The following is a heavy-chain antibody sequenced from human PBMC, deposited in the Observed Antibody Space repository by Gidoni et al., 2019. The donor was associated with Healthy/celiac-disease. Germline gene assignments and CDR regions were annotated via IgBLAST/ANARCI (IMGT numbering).Heavy chain of an antibody. Sequence: EVQLLESGGGWVQPGGSLVLSGAAPGSTFSSYAMSWVRQAPGKGLEWVSAISGSGGSTYYADSVKGRFTISRDNSKNTLYLQMNSLRAEDTAVYYCAKWAYGSGWFDYWGQGTLVTVSS. V-gene: IGHV3-23*01. CDR3: AKWAYGSGWFDY. D-gene: IGHD3-10*01. J-gene: IGHJ4*02. CDR2: ISGSGGST. CDR1: GSTFSSYA.